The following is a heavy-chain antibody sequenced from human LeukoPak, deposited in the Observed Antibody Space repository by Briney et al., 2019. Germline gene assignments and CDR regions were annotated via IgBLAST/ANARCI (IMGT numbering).Heavy chain of an antibody. CDR2: IKQDGSEI. CDR3: ARSRLWGNDAFDI. V-gene: IGHV3-7*05. J-gene: IGHJ3*02. Sequence: GGSLRLSCAASGFTFSSYWMSWVRQAPGRGLQWVASIKQDGSEIYYVDSVKGRFTISRDYAKNSLYLQMNSLRAEDTAVYYCARSRLWGNDAFDIWGQGTMVTVSS. CDR1: GFTFSSYW. D-gene: IGHD7-27*01.